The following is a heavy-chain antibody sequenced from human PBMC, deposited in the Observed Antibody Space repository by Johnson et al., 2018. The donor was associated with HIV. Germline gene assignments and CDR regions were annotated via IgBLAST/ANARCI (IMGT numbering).Heavy chain of an antibody. CDR1: GFTFDDYA. Sequence: QLVESGGGLVQPGRSLRLSCAASGFTFDDYAMHWVRQAPGKGLEWVSGISWNSGSTYYADSVKGRFTISRDNSKNTLYLQMNSLRAEDTAVYYCAKGTGRVAADAFDIWGQGTMVTVSS. CDR3: AKGTGRVAADAFDI. V-gene: IGHV3-9*01. CDR2: ISWNSGST. J-gene: IGHJ3*02. D-gene: IGHD6-19*01.